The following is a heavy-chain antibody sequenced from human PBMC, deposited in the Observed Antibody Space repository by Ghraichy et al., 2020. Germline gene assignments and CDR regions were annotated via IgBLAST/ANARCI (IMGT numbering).Heavy chain of an antibody. J-gene: IGHJ4*02. V-gene: IGHV3-15*01. CDR3: NTIRPRVDY. Sequence: GGSLRLSCVASGFTFKDAWMRWVRQAPGKGLEWIGRIKSKSDGGTTNYAAPLEGRFTISRDDSKNTLYLQMSSLTIEDTAIYYCNTIRPRVDYWGQGTLVTVSS. CDR1: GFTFKDAW. D-gene: IGHD2-2*01. CDR2: IKSKSDGGTT.